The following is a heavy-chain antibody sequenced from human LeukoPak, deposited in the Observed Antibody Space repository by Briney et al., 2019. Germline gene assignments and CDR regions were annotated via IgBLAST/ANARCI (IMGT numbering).Heavy chain of an antibody. CDR2: ISWNSGSI. CDR3: AKVGWQWELLGYFDY. Sequence: GGSLRLSCAASGFTFDDYAMHWVRQAPGKGLEWVSGISWNSGSIGYADSVKGRFTISRDNAKNPLYLQMNSLRAEDTALYYCAKVGWQWELLGYFDYWGQGTLVTVSS. V-gene: IGHV3-9*01. J-gene: IGHJ4*02. CDR1: GFTFDDYA. D-gene: IGHD1-26*01.